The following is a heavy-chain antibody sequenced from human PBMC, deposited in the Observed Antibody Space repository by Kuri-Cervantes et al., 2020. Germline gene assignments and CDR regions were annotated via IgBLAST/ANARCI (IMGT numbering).Heavy chain of an antibody. Sequence: GESLKISCAASGFTFDDYAMHWVRRAPGKGLEWVSLISWGGGSTYYADSVKGRFTISRDNSKNSLYLQMNSLRAEDTAVYYCAKCGAYYDILTAYFDYWGQGTLVTVSS. J-gene: IGHJ4*02. CDR3: AKCGAYYDILTAYFDY. CDR1: GFTFDDYA. D-gene: IGHD3-9*01. V-gene: IGHV3-43D*04. CDR2: ISWGGGST.